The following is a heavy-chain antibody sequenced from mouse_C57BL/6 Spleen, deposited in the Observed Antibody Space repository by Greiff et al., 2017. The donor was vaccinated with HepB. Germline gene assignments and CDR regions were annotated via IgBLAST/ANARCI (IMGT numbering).Heavy chain of an antibody. CDR1: GYAFSSYW. J-gene: IGHJ2*01. Sequence: VKLVESGAELVKPGASVKISRKASGYAFSSYWMNWVKQRPGKGLEWIGQIYPGDGDTNYNGKFKGKATLTADKSSSTAYMQLSSLTSEDSAVYFCAREVLYYFDYWGQGTTLTVSS. V-gene: IGHV1-80*01. CDR3: AREVLYYFDY. CDR2: IYPGDGDT.